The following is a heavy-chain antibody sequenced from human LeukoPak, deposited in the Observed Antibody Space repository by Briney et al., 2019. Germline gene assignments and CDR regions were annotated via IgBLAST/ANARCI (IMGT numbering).Heavy chain of an antibody. J-gene: IGHJ4*02. CDR1: GFTFSGYS. CDR2: SKNKANSYIT. V-gene: IGHV3-72*01. D-gene: IGHD5-12*01. CDR3: ARDDGGHGDY. Sequence: PGGSLRLSCTASGFTFSGYSMNWVRQAPGKGLEWVGRSKNKANSYITQYAAFVQGRFTISRDDSKNSLYLQINSLKTEGTAVYYCARDDGGHGDYWGQGTLVTVSS.